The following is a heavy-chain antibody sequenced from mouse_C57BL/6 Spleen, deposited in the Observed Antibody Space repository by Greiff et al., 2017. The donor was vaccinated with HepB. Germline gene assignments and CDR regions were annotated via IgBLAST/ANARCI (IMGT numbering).Heavy chain of an antibody. V-gene: IGHV5-6*01. CDR2: ISSGGSYT. D-gene: IGHD2-1*01. Sequence: EVKLMESGGDLVKPGGSLKLSCAASGFTFSSYGMSWVRQTPDKRLEWVATISSGGSYTYYPDSVKGRFTISRDNAKNTLYLQMSSLKSEDTAMYYCAREGIFYGYFDYWGQGTTLTVSS. CDR1: GFTFSSYG. CDR3: AREGIFYGYFDY. J-gene: IGHJ2*01.